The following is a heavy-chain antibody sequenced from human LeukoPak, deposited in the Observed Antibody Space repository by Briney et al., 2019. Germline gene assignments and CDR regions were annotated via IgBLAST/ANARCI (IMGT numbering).Heavy chain of an antibody. CDR1: GFTFSSYS. Sequence: GGSQRLSCAASGFTFSSYSMNWVRQAPGKGLEWVSSISSSSSYIYYADSVKGRFTISGDNAKNSLYLQMNSLRAEDTAVYYCARDWGILYYYYYGMDVWGQGTTVTVSS. V-gene: IGHV3-21*01. J-gene: IGHJ6*02. D-gene: IGHD3-16*01. CDR3: ARDWGILYYYYYGMDV. CDR2: ISSSSSYI.